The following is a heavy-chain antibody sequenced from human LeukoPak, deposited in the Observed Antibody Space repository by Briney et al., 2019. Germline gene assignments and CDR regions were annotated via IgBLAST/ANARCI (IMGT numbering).Heavy chain of an antibody. D-gene: IGHD4-23*01. V-gene: IGHV4-59*01. Sequence: SETLSLTCTVSGGSISSYYWSWIRQPPGKGLEWIGYIYYSGSTNYNPSHKSRVTISVDTSKNQFSLKLSSVTAADTAVYYCARTSHYGGNSDYWGQGTLVTVSS. J-gene: IGHJ4*02. CDR3: ARTSHYGGNSDY. CDR2: IYYSGST. CDR1: GGSISSYY.